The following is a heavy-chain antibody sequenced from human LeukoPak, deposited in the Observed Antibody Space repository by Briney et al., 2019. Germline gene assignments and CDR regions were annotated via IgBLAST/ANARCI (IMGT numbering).Heavy chain of an antibody. V-gene: IGHV3-48*04. D-gene: IGHD4-23*01. Sequence: RGSLRLSCAASGFTFSSYSMNWVRQAPGKGLEWVSCISSSSSTIYYADSVKGRFTISRDNAKNSLYLQMNSLRAEDTAVYYCARDKDYGGNSDYWGQGTLVTVSS. CDR1: GFTFSSYS. J-gene: IGHJ4*02. CDR3: ARDKDYGGNSDY. CDR2: ISSSSSTI.